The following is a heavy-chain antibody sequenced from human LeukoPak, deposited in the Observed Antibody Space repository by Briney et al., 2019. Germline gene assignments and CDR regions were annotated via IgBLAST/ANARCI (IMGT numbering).Heavy chain of an antibody. CDR2: IYHSGST. D-gene: IGHD3-10*01. Sequence: SGTLSLICAVSGGSISSSNWWSWVRQPPGKGREWIGEIYHSGSTNYNPSLKSRVTISVDKSKNQFSLKLSSVTAADTAVYYCARVYYHHSGELLWGQGTLVTVSS. V-gene: IGHV4-4*02. CDR1: GGSISSSNW. CDR3: ARVYYHHSGELL. J-gene: IGHJ4*02.